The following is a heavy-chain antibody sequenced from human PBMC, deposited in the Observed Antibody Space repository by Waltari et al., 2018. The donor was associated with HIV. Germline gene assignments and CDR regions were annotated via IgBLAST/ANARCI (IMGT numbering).Heavy chain of an antibody. J-gene: IGHJ2*01. CDR3: AKDIRPGWYFDL. V-gene: IGHV3-66*01. Sequence: EEQLVESGGGLVQPGGSPRLSCAASGFTVSSHYMNWFRQAPGKGLEWVSVIYSSGSTYYADSVKGRFTISRDNSKNTLYLQMNSLRAEDTAVYYCAKDIRPGWYFDLWGRGTLVTVSS. CDR1: GFTVSSHY. CDR2: IYSSGST.